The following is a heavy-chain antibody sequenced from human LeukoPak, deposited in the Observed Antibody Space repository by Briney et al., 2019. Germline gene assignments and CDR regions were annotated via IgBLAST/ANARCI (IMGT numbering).Heavy chain of an antibody. J-gene: IGHJ4*02. CDR1: GFTFDDYA. Sequence: PGRSLRLSCAASGFTFDDYAMHWVRQAPGKGLEWVSGISWNSGSIGYADSVKGRFTISRDNAKNSLYLQMNSLRAEDTASYYCAKGATSGELYFDYWGQGTLVTVSS. CDR2: ISWNSGSI. D-gene: IGHD1-26*01. V-gene: IGHV3-9*01. CDR3: AKGATSGELYFDY.